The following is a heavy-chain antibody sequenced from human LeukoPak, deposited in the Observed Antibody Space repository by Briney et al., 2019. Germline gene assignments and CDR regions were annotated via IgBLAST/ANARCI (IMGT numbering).Heavy chain of an antibody. Sequence: RASETLSLTCAVYGGSFSGYYWSWIRQPPGKGLEWIGEINHSGSTNYNPSLKSRVTISVDTSKNQFSLKLSSVTAADTAVYYCARGGPARLGVPAAMAGRYYGIDVWGQGTTVTVSS. CDR3: ARGGPARLGVPAAMAGRYYGIDV. J-gene: IGHJ6*02. D-gene: IGHD2-2*01. CDR2: INHSGST. CDR1: GGSFSGYY. V-gene: IGHV4-34*01.